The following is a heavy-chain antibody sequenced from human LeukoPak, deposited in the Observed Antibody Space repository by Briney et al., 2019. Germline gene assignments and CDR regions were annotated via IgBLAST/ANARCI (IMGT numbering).Heavy chain of an antibody. CDR3: ARHDFWSGYYPYYFDY. CDR1: GFTFSDYY. J-gene: IGHJ4*02. V-gene: IGHV3-11*01. D-gene: IGHD3-3*01. CDR2: ISSSGSTI. Sequence: PGGSLRLSCAASGFTFSDYYMSWIRQAPGKGLEWVSYISSSGSTIYYADSVKGRFTISRDNAKNSLYLQMNSLRAEDTAVYYCARHDFWSGYYPYYFDYWGQGTLVTVSS.